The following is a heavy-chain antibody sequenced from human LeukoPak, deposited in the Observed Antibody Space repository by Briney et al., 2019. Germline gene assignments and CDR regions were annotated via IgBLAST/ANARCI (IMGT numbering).Heavy chain of an antibody. D-gene: IGHD3/OR15-3a*01. CDR2: ISGSAERM. Sequence: PGGSLRLSCVASGFIFDNYAMAWVRQAPGKGLEWVSGISGSAERMYYADSVRGRFTISGDNSKNTLFLQLNSLRADDTAVYFCAKRDYPSPTDFYPLFDYWGQGALVTVSS. V-gene: IGHV3-23*01. CDR3: AKRDYPSPTDFYPLFDY. CDR1: GFIFDNYA. J-gene: IGHJ4*02.